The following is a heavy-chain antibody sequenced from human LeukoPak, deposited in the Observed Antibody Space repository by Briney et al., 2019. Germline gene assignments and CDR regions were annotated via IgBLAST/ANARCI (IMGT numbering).Heavy chain of an antibody. D-gene: IGHD7-27*01. J-gene: IGHJ4*02. CDR2: IHYSGST. Sequence: PSETLSLTCTVSGGSISSYYWSWIRQPPEKGLEWIGYIHYSGSTSYNPSLKRRVTMSVDTSNNQFSLKVSSVTAADTAVYYCASRKLGNDYWGQGTLVTVSS. V-gene: IGHV4-59*01. CDR3: ASRKLGNDY. CDR1: GGSISSYY.